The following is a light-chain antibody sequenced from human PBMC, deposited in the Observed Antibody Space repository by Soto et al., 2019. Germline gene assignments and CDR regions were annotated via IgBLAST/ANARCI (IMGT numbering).Light chain of an antibody. J-gene: IGKJ1*01. Sequence: EIVMTQSPATLSVSPGERATLSFRASQSVSSNLAWYQQKPGQAPRLLIYGASTRATGIPARFSGSGSGTEFTLTISSLQSEDFAVYYCQQSNNWPRTFGQGTKV. V-gene: IGKV3-15*01. CDR1: QSVSSN. CDR2: GAS. CDR3: QQSNNWPRT.